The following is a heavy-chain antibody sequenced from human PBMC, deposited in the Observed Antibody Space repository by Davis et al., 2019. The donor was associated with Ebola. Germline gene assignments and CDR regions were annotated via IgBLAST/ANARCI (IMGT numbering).Heavy chain of an antibody. D-gene: IGHD4-11*01. CDR2: ISAYNGNT. J-gene: IGHJ4*02. CDR3: ARDIPTVNPLDY. V-gene: IGHV1-18*01. Sequence: ASVKVSCKASGYTFTSYGISWVRQAPGQGLEWMGWISAYNGNTTYAQKLQGRVTMTTATSTSTAYMELRSLRYDDTAVYYCARDIPTVNPLDYWGQGTLVTVSS. CDR1: GYTFTSYG.